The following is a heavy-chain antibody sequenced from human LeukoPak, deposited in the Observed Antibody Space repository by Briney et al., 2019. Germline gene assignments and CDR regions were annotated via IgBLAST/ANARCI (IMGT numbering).Heavy chain of an antibody. CDR3: ARGHTAVTRHFDF. V-gene: IGHV3-21*01. CDR1: GFTFTTYS. D-gene: IGHD4-17*01. J-gene: IGHJ4*02. CDR2: ISSGSSAI. Sequence: GGSLRLSCEASGFTFTTYSMTWVRQAPGKGLEWVSTISSGSSAIFSADALKGRFTISRDDAKNLLYLDMNSLRAEDTAVYYCARGHTAVTRHFDFWGQGTLVTVSS.